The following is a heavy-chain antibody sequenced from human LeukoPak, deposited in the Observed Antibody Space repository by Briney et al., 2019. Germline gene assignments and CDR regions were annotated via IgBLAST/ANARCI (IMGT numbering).Heavy chain of an antibody. CDR2: FDPEDGET. J-gene: IGHJ2*01. CDR1: GYTLTELS. Sequence: ASVKVSFKVSGYTLTELSMHWVRQAPGKGLEWMGGFDPEDGETIYAQKFQGRVTMTEDTSTDTAYMELSSLRSEDTAVYYRATVRGSYYWYFDLWGRGTLVTVSS. V-gene: IGHV1-24*01. D-gene: IGHD1-26*01. CDR3: ATVRGSYYWYFDL.